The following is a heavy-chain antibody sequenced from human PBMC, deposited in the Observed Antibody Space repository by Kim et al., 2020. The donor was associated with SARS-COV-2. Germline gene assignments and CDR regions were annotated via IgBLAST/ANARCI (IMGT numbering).Heavy chain of an antibody. J-gene: IGHJ5*02. Sequence: NPSHKSRVTIAVDTSKNQFSLKLSSVTAADTAVYYCARDGGFGELTPFDPWGQGTLVTVSS. V-gene: IGHV4-31*02. D-gene: IGHD3-10*01. CDR3: ARDGGFGELTPFDP.